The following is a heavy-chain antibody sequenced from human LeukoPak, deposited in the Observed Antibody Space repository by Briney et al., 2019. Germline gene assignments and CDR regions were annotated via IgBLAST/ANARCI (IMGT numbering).Heavy chain of an antibody. J-gene: IGHJ4*02. CDR1: GFSVSSDR. CDR2: IPTSSSYI. V-gene: IGHV3-21*01. CDR3: VRELYGSGNVYYFEP. D-gene: IGHD6-19*01. Sequence: PGRSLRLSCAASGFSVSSDRFNWVRQAPVKGLEWVSSIPTSSSYIWYADSVKGRFTISRDNAQNPLYLQMTSLRVDDTAVYYCVRELYGSGNVYYFEPWGQGTLVTVSS.